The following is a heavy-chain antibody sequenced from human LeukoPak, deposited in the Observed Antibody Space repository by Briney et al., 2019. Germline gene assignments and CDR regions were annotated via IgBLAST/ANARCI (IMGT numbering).Heavy chain of an antibody. D-gene: IGHD4-17*01. V-gene: IGHV3-23*01. Sequence: GGSLRLSCAASGLIFHNYALVWIRRAPGKGPEWVSAILGGGGTFYADAVKGRFTISRDNSKNTLYLQMNSLRAEDTATYYCGQDPNGNYIGAFDFWGRGTMVTVSS. CDR1: GLIFHNYA. J-gene: IGHJ3*01. CDR3: GQDPNGNYIGAFDF. CDR2: ILGGGGT.